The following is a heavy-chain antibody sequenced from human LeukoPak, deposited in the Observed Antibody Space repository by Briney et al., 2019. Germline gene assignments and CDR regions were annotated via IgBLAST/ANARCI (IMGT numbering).Heavy chain of an antibody. CDR2: ISSDSNNI. V-gene: IGHV3-9*03. Sequence: SLRLSCAASGLTFDNYAMHWVRHAPGEGLEWVSGISSDSNNIVYADSVKGRFSISRDNAEHSPYIQLNSLRPEDMALYYCAKGGFGELSYYFDYWGQGTLVTVSS. CDR1: GLTFDNYA. J-gene: IGHJ4*02. D-gene: IGHD3-10*01. CDR3: AKGGFGELSYYFDY.